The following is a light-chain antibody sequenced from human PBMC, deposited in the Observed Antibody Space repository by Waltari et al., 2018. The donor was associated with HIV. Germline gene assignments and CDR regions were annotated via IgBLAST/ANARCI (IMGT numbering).Light chain of an antibody. V-gene: IGLV3-1*01. CDR1: ELGDKY. CDR2: QDN. J-gene: IGLJ3*02. Sequence: SYEVTQPPSVAVSPGQTASITCSGYELGDKYTCWYKQKPGQSPPLVIYQDNKRPTGIPERFSGSSSWHTATLTISGTLPLDEADYYCQAWGSSTSGVFGTGTKLTVL. CDR3: QAWGSSTSGV.